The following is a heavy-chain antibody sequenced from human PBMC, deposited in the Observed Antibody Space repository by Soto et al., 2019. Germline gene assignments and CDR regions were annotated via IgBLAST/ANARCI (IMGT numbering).Heavy chain of an antibody. D-gene: IGHD5-18*01. J-gene: IGHJ4*02. CDR2: INSDGSST. CDR1: GFTFSSYW. Sequence: EVQLVESGGGLVQPGGSLRLSCAASGFTFSSYWMHWVRQAPGKGLVWVSRINSDGSSTTYADSVKGRFTISRDNAHNSLCLQMSALRADDTGVYYCARDYRGIPLWGLDYWGLGTLGTVS. CDR3: ARDYRGIPLWGLDY. V-gene: IGHV3-74*01.